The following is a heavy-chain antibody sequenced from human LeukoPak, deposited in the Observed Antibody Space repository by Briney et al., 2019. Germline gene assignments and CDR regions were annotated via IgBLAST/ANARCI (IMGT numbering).Heavy chain of an antibody. D-gene: IGHD6-19*01. J-gene: IGHJ4*02. Sequence: GGSLRLSCAASGFTFSNYAMRWVRQAPGKGQEWVSGISGSGDSTYYADSVKGRFTISRDKSKNTLYLQMNSLRAEDTAVYYCARRSGIAVAGAFDYWGQGTLVTVSS. CDR2: ISGSGDST. V-gene: IGHV3-23*01. CDR1: GFTFSNYA. CDR3: ARRSGIAVAGAFDY.